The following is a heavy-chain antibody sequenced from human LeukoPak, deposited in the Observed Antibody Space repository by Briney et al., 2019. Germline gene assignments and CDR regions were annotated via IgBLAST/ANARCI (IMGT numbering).Heavy chain of an antibody. CDR2: ISSSGSYT. CDR1: GFIFSDYY. V-gene: IGHV3-11*03. CDR3: ARIRDYVFDY. J-gene: IGHJ4*02. D-gene: IGHD3-10*02. Sequence: GGSLRLSCTASGFIFSDYYMTWTRQAPGKGLEWISYISSSGSYTNYTDSVKGRFTVSRDNAKNSLYLHLNSLRAEDTAVYYCARIRDYVFDYWGQGALVTVSS.